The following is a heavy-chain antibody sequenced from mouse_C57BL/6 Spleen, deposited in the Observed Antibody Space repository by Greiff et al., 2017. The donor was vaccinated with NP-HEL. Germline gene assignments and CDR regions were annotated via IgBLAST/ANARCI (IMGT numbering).Heavy chain of an antibody. V-gene: IGHV1-53*01. D-gene: IGHD1-1*01. J-gene: IGHJ2*01. CDR1: GYTFTSYW. Sequence: QVQLQQPGTELVKPGASVKLSCKASGYTFTSYWMHWVKQRPGQGLEWIGNINPSNGGTNYNEKLKSKATLTVDKSSSTAYMQLSSLTSEDSAVYYCAITPFTTVVATSYFDYWGQGTTLTVSS. CDR2: INPSNGGT. CDR3: AITPFTTVVATSYFDY.